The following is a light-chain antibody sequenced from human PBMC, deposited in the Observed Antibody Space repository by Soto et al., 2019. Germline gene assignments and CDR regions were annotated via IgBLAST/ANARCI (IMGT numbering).Light chain of an antibody. J-gene: IGLJ1*01. CDR3: KSYTSSSSYV. Sequence: QSALTQPASVSGSPGQSITISCTGTNSDVGGYNYVSWYQQHPGKAPKLMIYDVSDRPSGVSNRFSGSKSGNTASLTISGLQAEDEADYYCKSYTSSSSYVFGTGTKLTVL. V-gene: IGLV2-14*01. CDR1: NSDVGGYNY. CDR2: DVS.